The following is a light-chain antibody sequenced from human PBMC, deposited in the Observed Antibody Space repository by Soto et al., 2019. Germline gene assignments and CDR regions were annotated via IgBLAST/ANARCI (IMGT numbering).Light chain of an antibody. CDR1: ENINSR. CDR3: HEHNSYWS. CDR2: KAS. Sequence: DIQMTQSPSTLPAPVGDRATITCRASENINSRLAWYPQKPGKAPQLLIYKASTLQGGVPSRFSGSGSGTQFTLTTRSLQPDGFAAYYGHEHNSYWSFGQGTKVEIK. J-gene: IGKJ1*01. V-gene: IGKV1-5*03.